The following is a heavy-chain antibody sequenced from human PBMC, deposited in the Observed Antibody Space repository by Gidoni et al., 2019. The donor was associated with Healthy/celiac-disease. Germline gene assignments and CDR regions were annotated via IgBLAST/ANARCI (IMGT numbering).Heavy chain of an antibody. D-gene: IGHD6-13*01. CDR2: FITILGIA. V-gene: IGHV1-69*02. CDR3: ASRTAAGSNWFDP. CDR1: GGTFSSYT. J-gene: IGHJ5*02. Sequence: QVQLVQSGAEVQKPGSSVKVSCKASGGTFSSYTISWVRQAPGQGLSCMGRFITILGIANYAQKFQCRVTITADKSTSTAYMELSSLRSEDTAVYYCASRTAAGSNWFDPWGQGTLVTVSS.